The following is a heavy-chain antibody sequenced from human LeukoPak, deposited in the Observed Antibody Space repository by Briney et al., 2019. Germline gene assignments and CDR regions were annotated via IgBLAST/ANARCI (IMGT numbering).Heavy chain of an antibody. CDR3: ARDVFGYSYGSFDY. CDR1: GFTFSSHS. J-gene: IGHJ4*02. Sequence: GGSLRLSCAASGFTFSSHSMNWVRQAPGKGLEWVSYISSSSSTIYYADSVKGRFTISRDNAKNSLYLQMNSLRAEDTAVYYCARDVFGYSYGSFDYWGQGTLVTVSS. V-gene: IGHV3-48*01. D-gene: IGHD5-18*01. CDR2: ISSSSSTI.